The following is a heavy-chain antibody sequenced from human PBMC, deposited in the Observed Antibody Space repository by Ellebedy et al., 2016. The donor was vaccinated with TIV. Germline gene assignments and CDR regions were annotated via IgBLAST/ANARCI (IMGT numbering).Heavy chain of an antibody. CDR2: IYPGDSEA. CDR3: ARQGPVAGDDSFDV. CDR1: GYRFPNYY. D-gene: IGHD3-10*01. V-gene: IGHV5-51*01. Sequence: PGGSLRLSCQGSGYRFPNYYIGWVRHMPGRGLEWMGVIYPGDSEARYSPSFQGQVTISADKSFSTTYLQWMTLKTSDTATYYCARQGPVAGDDSFDVWGQGTMITVS. J-gene: IGHJ3*01.